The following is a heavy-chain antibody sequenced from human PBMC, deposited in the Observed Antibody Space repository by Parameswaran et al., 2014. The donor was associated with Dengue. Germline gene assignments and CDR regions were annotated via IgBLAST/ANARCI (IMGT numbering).Heavy chain of an antibody. CDR3: ARAPGYYDFWSGYQLEEGYYYMDV. CDR2: ISSSSSTI. J-gene: IGHJ6*03. Sequence: EWVSYISSSSSTIYYADSVKGRFTISRDNAKNSLYLQMNSLRAEDTAVYYCARAPGYYDFWSGYQLEEGYYYMDVWGQRGPRSPSP. V-gene: IGHV3-48*04. D-gene: IGHD3-3*01.